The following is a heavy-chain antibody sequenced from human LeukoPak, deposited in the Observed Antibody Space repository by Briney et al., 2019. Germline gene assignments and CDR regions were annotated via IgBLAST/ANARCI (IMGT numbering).Heavy chain of an antibody. D-gene: IGHD1-26*01. CDR3: GRDVSGSYSFDS. CDR2: ISYDGSTK. CDR1: GFTFSSYS. V-gene: IGHV3-30*03. Sequence: GGSLRLSCAASGFTFSSYSMNWVRQAPGKGLEWVAFISYDGSTKTDVDSVTGRVTISRDNSKNTVYLQMNSLRAEDTALYYCGRDVSGSYSFDSLGQGTLVTVSS. J-gene: IGHJ4*02.